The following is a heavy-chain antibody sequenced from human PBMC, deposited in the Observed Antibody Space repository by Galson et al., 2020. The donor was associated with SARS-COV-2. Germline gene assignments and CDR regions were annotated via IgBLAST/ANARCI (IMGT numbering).Heavy chain of an antibody. V-gene: IGHV1-18*04. CDR3: ARDNTGITIFGVVPGEYGMDI. CDR1: GYTFINYE. CDR2: ISVYNGNT. J-gene: IGHJ6*02. Sequence: ASVKVSCKASGYTFINYEINWARQAPGQGLEWMGWISVYNGNTNHAQKFQGRVTMTTDTSTSTAYMELRSLRSDDTAVYYCARDNTGITIFGVVPGEYGMDIWGQGTADTVSS. D-gene: IGHD3-3*01.